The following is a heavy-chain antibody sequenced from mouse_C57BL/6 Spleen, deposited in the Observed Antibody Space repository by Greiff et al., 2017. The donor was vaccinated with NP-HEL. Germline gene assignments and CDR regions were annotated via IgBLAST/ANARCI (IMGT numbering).Heavy chain of an antibody. J-gene: IGHJ4*01. Sequence: QVQLQQSGPELVKPGASVKISCKASGYAFSSSWMNWVKQRPGKGLEWIGRIYPGDGDTNYNGKFKGKATLTADKSSSTAYMQLSSLTSEDSAVYFCAIYYDAGRAMDYWGQGTSVTVSS. CDR3: AIYYDAGRAMDY. CDR2: IYPGDGDT. V-gene: IGHV1-82*01. D-gene: IGHD2-4*01. CDR1: GYAFSSSW.